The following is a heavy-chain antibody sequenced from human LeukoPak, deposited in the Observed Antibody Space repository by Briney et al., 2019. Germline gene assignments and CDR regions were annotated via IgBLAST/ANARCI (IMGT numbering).Heavy chain of an antibody. CDR1: GGSISSGGYY. J-gene: IGHJ4*02. CDR2: IYYSGST. CDR3: ARGPLSGSFYTFDY. D-gene: IGHD1-26*01. V-gene: IGHV4-31*03. Sequence: PSETLSLTCTVSGGSISSGGYYWSWIRQHPGKGLEWIGYIYYSGSTYYNPSLKSRVTISVDTSKNQFSLKLSSVTAADTAVYYCARGPLSGSFYTFDYWGQGTLVTVSS.